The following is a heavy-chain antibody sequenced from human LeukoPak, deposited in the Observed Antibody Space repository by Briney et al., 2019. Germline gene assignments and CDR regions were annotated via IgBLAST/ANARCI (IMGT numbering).Heavy chain of an antibody. CDR3: ARSEGYSYGERGY. J-gene: IGHJ4*02. D-gene: IGHD5-18*01. V-gene: IGHV3-53*01. CDR1: ELTVTSNY. Sequence: PGGSLRLSCAASELTVTSNYMSWVRQAPGKGLQWVSVIYPGGDIYYADSVKGRFTISRDNAKNSLYLQMNSLRAEDTAVYYCARSEGYSYGERGYWGQGTLVTVSS. CDR2: IYPGGDI.